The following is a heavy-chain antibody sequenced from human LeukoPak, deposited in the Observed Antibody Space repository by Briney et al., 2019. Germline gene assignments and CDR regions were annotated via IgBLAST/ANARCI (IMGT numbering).Heavy chain of an antibody. CDR3: ARGLVSWNDIYFDY. CDR1: GESFSGYY. CDR2: INHSGST. V-gene: IGHV4-34*01. J-gene: IGHJ4*02. D-gene: IGHD1-1*01. Sequence: PSGTLSLTCAVYGESFSGYYWSWIRQPPGKGLEWIGEINHSGSTNYNAAIKSRVTISVDKSKNQFSLKLSSVTAGETAVYYCARGLVSWNDIYFDYWGQGTLVTVSS.